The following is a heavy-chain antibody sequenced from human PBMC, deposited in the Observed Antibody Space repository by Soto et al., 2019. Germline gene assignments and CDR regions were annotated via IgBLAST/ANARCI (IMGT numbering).Heavy chain of an antibody. J-gene: IGHJ6*02. CDR1: GFSLSTSGMC. V-gene: IGHV2-70*01. CDR3: ARIPSTSPWEYGMDV. Sequence: SGPTLVNPTQTLTLTCTFSGFSLSTSGMCVSWIRQPPGKALEWLAVIEWDDDKYYSTSLKTRLTISKDTSKNLVVLTMTNMDPVDTATYYCARIPSTSPWEYGMDVWGQGTTVTVSS. CDR2: IEWDDDK. D-gene: IGHD1-26*01.